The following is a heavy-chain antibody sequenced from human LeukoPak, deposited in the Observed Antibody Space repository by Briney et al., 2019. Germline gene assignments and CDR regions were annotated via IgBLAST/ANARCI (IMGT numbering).Heavy chain of an antibody. Sequence: GASVKVSCKASGYTFTGYYMHWVRQAPGQGLEWMGWINPNSGGTNYAQKFQGRVTMTRDTSISTAYMELSRLRSDDTAVYYCARDDCSGGSCYFHYYYGMDVWGQGTTVTVSS. CDR1: GYTFTGYY. V-gene: IGHV1-2*02. CDR3: ARDDCSGGSCYFHYYYGMDV. CDR2: INPNSGGT. D-gene: IGHD2-15*01. J-gene: IGHJ6*02.